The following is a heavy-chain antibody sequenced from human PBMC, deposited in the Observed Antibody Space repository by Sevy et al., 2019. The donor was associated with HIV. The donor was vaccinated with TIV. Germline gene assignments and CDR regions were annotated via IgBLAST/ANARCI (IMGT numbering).Heavy chain of an antibody. CDR2: ISSIGNNI. V-gene: IGHV3-23*01. Sequence: GGSLRLSCAASGFSFSNYAMSWVRQSPGRGLEWVSTISSIGNNIFYANSVKGRFTTSRDNSKNTLYLQMTRLTADDTAVYYGVRGWPFNSWGQGTLVTVSS. D-gene: IGHD3-3*02. J-gene: IGHJ5*02. CDR1: GFSFSNYA. CDR3: VRGWPFNS.